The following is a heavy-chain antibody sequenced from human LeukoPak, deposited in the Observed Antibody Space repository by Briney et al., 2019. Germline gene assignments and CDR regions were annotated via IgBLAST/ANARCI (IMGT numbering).Heavy chain of an antibody. J-gene: IGHJ3*01. Sequence: SVKVSCKASGGTFSSYAISWVRQAPGQGLEWMGGIIPIFGTANYAQKFQGRVTITTDESTTTAYMELSSLRSEDTAVYYCATDGPFFYASSGGGLTWGQGTMVTVSS. CDR3: ATDGPFFYASSGGGLT. CDR1: GGTFSSYA. V-gene: IGHV1-69*05. CDR2: IIPIFGTA. D-gene: IGHD3-22*01.